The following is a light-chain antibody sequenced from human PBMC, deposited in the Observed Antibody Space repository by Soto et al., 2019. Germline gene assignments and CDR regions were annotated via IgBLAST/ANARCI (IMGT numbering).Light chain of an antibody. V-gene: IGKV3-15*01. CDR2: GAS. CDR3: QQYTQWPVT. J-gene: IGKJ4*01. Sequence: EIVMTQSPVTLSVSPGERVTLPCRASQSVRSSLAWYQQKPGQSPRILIYGASTRATGIPARFSGSGYGKEFTLTISSLQSEDFAVYFCQQYTQWPVTFGGGTKVEIK. CDR1: QSVRSS.